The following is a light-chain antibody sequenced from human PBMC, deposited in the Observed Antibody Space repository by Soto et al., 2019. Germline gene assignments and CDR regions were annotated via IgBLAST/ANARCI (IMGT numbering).Light chain of an antibody. CDR3: QHYVTWPLT. V-gene: IGKV3-15*01. J-gene: IGKJ4*01. CDR1: QGIGDT. Sequence: EIVMTQSTATLYVSPGEGATLSCRASQGIGDTLAWYQQKPGQTPRLLIYDTSIRATGVPARFSGSRSGAEFTLPISRLQSEDFAGYYCQHYVTWPLTFGGGTKLESK. CDR2: DTS.